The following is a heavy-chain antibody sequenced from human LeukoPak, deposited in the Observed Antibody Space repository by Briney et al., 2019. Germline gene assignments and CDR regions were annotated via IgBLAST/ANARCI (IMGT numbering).Heavy chain of an antibody. CDR3: AKSMTTVVTHLNS. D-gene: IGHD4-23*01. CDR2: LSYDGSNE. Sequence: GGSLRLSCAASRFTFSNYPMHWVRQAPGKGLEWVALLSYDGSNECYADSVKGRFTISRDTSKDTLFLQMNSLRAEDTAIYYCAKSMTTVVTHLNSWGQGTLVTVSS. V-gene: IGHV3-30-3*02. CDR1: RFTFSNYP. J-gene: IGHJ4*02.